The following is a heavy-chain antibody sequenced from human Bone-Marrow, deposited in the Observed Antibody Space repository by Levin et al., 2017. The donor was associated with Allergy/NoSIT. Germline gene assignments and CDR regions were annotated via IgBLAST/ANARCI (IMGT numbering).Heavy chain of an antibody. D-gene: IGHD7-27*01. CDR3: ARDRDWGLGQCYFDY. CDR2: IWYDGSNE. V-gene: IGHV3-33*01. J-gene: IGHJ4*02. CDR1: GFTFRNYG. Sequence: LSLTCAASGFTFRNYGMHWVRQAPGKGLEWVAVIWYDGSNEHYTDSVKGRFTISRDNSKNTLYLQMNSLRAEDTAVYYCARDRDWGLGQCYFDYWGQGTLVTVSS.